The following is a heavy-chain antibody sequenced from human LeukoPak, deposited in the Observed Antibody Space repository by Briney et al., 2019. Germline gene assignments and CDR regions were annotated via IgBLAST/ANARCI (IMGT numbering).Heavy chain of an antibody. J-gene: IGHJ4*02. D-gene: IGHD7-27*01. CDR1: GFSLSTYS. CDR2: ISSGSSAI. Sequence: GGSLRLSCAASGFSLSTYSMNWVRQAPGKGLQWVSCISSGSSAIYYTDSVKGRLTITRDDAKNSVYLQMNSLRTEDTAVYYCGTGDPRFDYWGQGILVTVSS. CDR3: GTGDPRFDY. V-gene: IGHV3-48*01.